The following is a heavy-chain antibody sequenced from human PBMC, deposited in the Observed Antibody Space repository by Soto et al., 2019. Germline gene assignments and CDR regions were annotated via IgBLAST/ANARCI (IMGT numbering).Heavy chain of an antibody. J-gene: IGHJ6*03. CDR2: IYYSGST. CDR3: ARGGDSITIFGVVSRAYYYYYMDV. Sequence: QVQLQESGPGLVKPSETLSLTCTVSGGSISSYYWSWIRQPPGKGLEWIGYIYYSGSTNYNPSLKSRVTISVDTSKNQFSLKRSSVTAADTAVYYCARGGDSITIFGVVSRAYYYYYMDVWGKGTTVTVSS. V-gene: IGHV4-59*01. D-gene: IGHD3-3*01. CDR1: GGSISSYY.